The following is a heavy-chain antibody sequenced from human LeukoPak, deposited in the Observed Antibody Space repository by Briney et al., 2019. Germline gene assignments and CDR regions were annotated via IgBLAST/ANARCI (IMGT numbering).Heavy chain of an antibody. Sequence: GDSLKISCQVSGYIFTTYWIAWVRQMHGKGLEWMGIIYPGDSDTRYTPSLMGQVTISADKSINTAYLQWSSLEASDTAIYFCARHEDLSSPFDYWGQGTLVTVSS. V-gene: IGHV5-51*01. CDR1: GYIFTTYW. CDR3: ARHEDLSSPFDY. J-gene: IGHJ4*02. D-gene: IGHD2-2*01. CDR2: IYPGDSDT.